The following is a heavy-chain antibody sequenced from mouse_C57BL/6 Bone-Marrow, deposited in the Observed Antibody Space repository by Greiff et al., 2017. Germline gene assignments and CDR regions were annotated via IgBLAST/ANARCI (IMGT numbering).Heavy chain of an antibody. CDR3: ARGKLAWFAY. CDR2: IDPSDSYT. CDR1: GYTFTSYW. V-gene: IGHV1-50*01. J-gene: IGHJ3*01. Sequence: VQLQQSGAELVKPGASVKLSCKASGYTFTSYWMQWVKQRPGQGLEWIGEIDPSDSYTNYNQKFKGKATLTVDTSSSTAYMQLSSLTSEDSAVDYCARGKLAWFAYWGQGTLVTVSA.